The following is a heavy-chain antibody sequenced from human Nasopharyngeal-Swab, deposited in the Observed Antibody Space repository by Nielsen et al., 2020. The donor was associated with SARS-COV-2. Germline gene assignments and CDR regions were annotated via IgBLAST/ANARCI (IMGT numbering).Heavy chain of an antibody. CDR3: AKDAEYYYNGMDV. J-gene: IGHJ6*02. D-gene: IGHD2/OR15-2a*01. V-gene: IGHV3-23*01. Sequence: RSLKISCAASGFTFNNYAMSWVRQAPGKGLEWVSAISGSGGTTYYADSVKGRFTISRDNSKNTLYLQMNSLRAEDTAVYYCAKDAEYYYNGMDVWGQGTTVTVSS. CDR1: GFTFNNYA. CDR2: ISGSGGTT.